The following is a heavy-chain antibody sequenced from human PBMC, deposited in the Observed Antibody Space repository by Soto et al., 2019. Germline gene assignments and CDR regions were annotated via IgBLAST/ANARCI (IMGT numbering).Heavy chain of an antibody. V-gene: IGHV4-31*03. CDR2: IYYSGST. Sequence: QVQLQESGPGPVTPSQTLSLTCTVSGASIRRSGYYWSWIRQHPGKGLVWIGYIYYSGSTYYNPSLNSRVTISQDTSNNQFSLRLTSVTAADTAVYYCARGAGSHYFDYWGQGILVTVSS. CDR3: ARGAGSHYFDY. J-gene: IGHJ4*02. D-gene: IGHD3-10*01. CDR1: GASIRRSGYY.